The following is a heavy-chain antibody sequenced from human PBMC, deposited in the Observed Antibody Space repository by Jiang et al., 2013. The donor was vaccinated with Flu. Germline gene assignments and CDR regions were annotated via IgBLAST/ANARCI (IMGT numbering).Heavy chain of an antibody. CDR2: VYDTGST. CDR1: AGSISSHSYI. CDR3: AKRRGAYHWDN. D-gene: IGHD3-10*01. J-gene: IGHJ4*02. Sequence: LLKPSETLSLTCSVSAGSISSHSYICDWIRQPPGRGLEWIGSVYDTGSTYYNPALKSRVTISLDTSNNQFSLKLNSVTAADTAVYYCAKRRGAYHWDNWGQATLVTVSS. V-gene: IGHV4-39*01.